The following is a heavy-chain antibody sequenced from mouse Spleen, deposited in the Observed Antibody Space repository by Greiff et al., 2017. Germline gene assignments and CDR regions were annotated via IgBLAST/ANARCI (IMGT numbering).Heavy chain of an antibody. J-gene: IGHJ4*01. CDR1: GFSLTSYG. CDR2: IWSGGST. D-gene: IGHD2-4*01. CDR3: ARRTNPYDYDFYAMDY. Sequence: QVQLKESGPGLVQPSQSLSITCTVSGFSLTSYGVHWVRQSPGKGLEWLGVIWSGGSTDYNAAFISRLSISKDNSKSQVFFKMNSLQADDTAIYYCARRTNPYDYDFYAMDYWGQGTSVTVSS. V-gene: IGHV2-2*01.